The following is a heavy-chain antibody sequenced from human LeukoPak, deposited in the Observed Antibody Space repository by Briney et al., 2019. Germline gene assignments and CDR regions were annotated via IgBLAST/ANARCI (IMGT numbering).Heavy chain of an antibody. V-gene: IGHV4-61*02. D-gene: IGHD3-3*01. Sequence: PSETLSLTCTVSGGSISSGSYFWTWIRQPAGKGLEWIGRIYTSGNTNYNPSLKSRVTISADTSKNQFSLKLTSVTAADTAVYYCARDFFGGTFDIWGQGTMVTVSS. J-gene: IGHJ3*02. CDR3: ARDFFGGTFDI. CDR2: IYTSGNT. CDR1: GGSISSGSYF.